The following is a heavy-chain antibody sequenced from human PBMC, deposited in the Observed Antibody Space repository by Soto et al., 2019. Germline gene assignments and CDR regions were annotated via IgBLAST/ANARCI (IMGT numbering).Heavy chain of an antibody. J-gene: IGHJ5*02. CDR2: IRSKTNSYAT. Sequence: GGSLRLSCAASGFTFSGSAMHWVRQASGKGLEWVGRIRSKTNSYATAYAASVKGRFTISRDDSKDTAYLQMNSLKTEDTAVYYCTTDPRNYYDSIGSANWFDPWGQGTLVTVSS. D-gene: IGHD3-22*01. CDR1: GFTFSGSA. CDR3: TTDPRNYYDSIGSANWFDP. V-gene: IGHV3-73*01.